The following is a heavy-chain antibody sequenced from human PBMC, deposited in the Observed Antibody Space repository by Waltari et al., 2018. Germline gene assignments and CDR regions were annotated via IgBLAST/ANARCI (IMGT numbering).Heavy chain of an antibody. CDR2: IIPIFGPA. Sequence: QVQLVQSGAEVKKPGSSVKVSCKASGGTFSSYAISWVRQAPGQGLEWMGGIIPIFGPANYAQKCQGRVTITADEATSTAYMELSSLRSEDTAVYYCAGGDYSGTYYSYYYYMDVWGKGTAVT. J-gene: IGHJ6*03. CDR3: AGGDYSGTYYSYYYYMDV. CDR1: GGTFSSYA. D-gene: IGHD1-26*01. V-gene: IGHV1-69*12.